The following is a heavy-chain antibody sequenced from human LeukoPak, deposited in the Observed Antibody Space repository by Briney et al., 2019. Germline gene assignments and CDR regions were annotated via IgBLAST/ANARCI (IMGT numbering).Heavy chain of an antibody. D-gene: IGHD3-22*01. V-gene: IGHV5-51*01. J-gene: IGHJ4*02. Sequence: GESLKISCKGSGYSFTSYWIGWVRQMPGKGLEWMGIIYPGDSDTRYSPSFQGQVTISADKSISTAYLQWSSLKASDTAMYYCARAVRDYYDSSGYNYWGQGTLVTVSS. CDR2: IYPGDSDT. CDR3: ARAVRDYYDSSGYNY. CDR1: GYSFTSYW.